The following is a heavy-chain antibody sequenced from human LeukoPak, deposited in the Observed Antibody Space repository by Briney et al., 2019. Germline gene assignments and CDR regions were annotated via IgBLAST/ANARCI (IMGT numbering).Heavy chain of an antibody. D-gene: IGHD3-10*01. J-gene: IGHJ4*02. CDR1: GGSISSSNYY. V-gene: IGHV4-39*01. Sequence: SETLSLTCTVSGGSISSSNYYWGWIRQPPGKGLEYIGSVYYTGGIHYNPSLTSRVTISADTSKNQFSLKLSSVTAADTAVYYCARLSYGELDYWGQGTLVTVSS. CDR3: ARLSYGELDY. CDR2: VYYTGGI.